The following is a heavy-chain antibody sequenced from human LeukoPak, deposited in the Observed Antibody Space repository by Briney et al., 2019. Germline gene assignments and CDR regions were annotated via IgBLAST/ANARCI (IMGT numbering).Heavy chain of an antibody. V-gene: IGHV4-61*02. CDR2: IYTSGST. D-gene: IGHD2-2*01. CDR3: ARVGRQLLQDYYYYYYMDV. J-gene: IGHJ6*03. Sequence: PSQTLSLTCTVSGGSISSGSYYWSWIRQPAGKGLEWIGRIYTSGSTNYNPSLNSRVTISVDTSKNQFSLKLSSVTAADTAVYYCARVGRQLLQDYYYYYYMDVWGKGTTVTVSS. CDR1: GGSISSGSYY.